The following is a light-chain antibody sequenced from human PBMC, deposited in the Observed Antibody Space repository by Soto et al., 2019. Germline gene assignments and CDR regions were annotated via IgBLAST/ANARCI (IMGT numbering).Light chain of an antibody. V-gene: IGLV1-40*01. J-gene: IGLJ1*01. CDR2: GNS. CDR3: QSYDSSLSGYV. CDR1: XXXXGAGYD. Sequence: QTVVTQPPSVSGAPGQRVTISXTXXXXXXGAGYDVHWYQQLPGTAPKLLIYGNSNRPSGVPDRFSGSKSGTSASLAITGLQAEDEADYYCQSYDSSLSGYVFGTGTKLTVL.